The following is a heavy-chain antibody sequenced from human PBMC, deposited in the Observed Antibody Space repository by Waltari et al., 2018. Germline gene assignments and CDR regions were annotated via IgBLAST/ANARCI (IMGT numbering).Heavy chain of an antibody. CDR1: GFTFSGYW. Sequence: EVQLVESGGGLVQPGGSLRLSCAASGFTFSGYWMNWVRQVPGKGLEGVSRINSYGSSTIYADSVKGRFTISRDNAKNTLYLQMNSLRADDTAVYFCVRRSIQGFINEGPNWFDPWGQGTLVTVSS. CDR2: INSYGSST. J-gene: IGHJ5*02. CDR3: VRRSIQGFINEGPNWFDP. V-gene: IGHV3-74*01. D-gene: IGHD3-16*02.